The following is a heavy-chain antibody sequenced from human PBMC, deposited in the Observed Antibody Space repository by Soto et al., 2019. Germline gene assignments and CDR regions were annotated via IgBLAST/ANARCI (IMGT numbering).Heavy chain of an antibody. V-gene: IGHV1-69*06. Sequence: QVQLVQSGAEVKKPGSSVKVSCKASGGTFNTYAISWVRQAPGQGLEWMGGVIPLFGAAHYAQKFQGRVTITADKSTSTAYVELSSLRSEDTAVYYCATTSSPNMAEAGSGYFYGMDVWGQGTTVTVSS. J-gene: IGHJ6*02. CDR3: ATTSSPNMAEAGSGYFYGMDV. CDR2: VIPLFGAA. D-gene: IGHD6-19*01. CDR1: GGTFNTYA.